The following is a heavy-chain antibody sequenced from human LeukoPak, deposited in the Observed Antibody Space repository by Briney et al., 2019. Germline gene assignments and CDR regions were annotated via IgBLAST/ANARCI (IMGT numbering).Heavy chain of an antibody. V-gene: IGHV3-43*02. J-gene: IGHJ4*02. CDR3: ATSLLWFDYFDY. CDR2: ISGDGGST. CDR1: GFTFDDYA. D-gene: IGHD3-10*01. Sequence: GGSLRLSCAAAGFTFDDYAMHWVRQAPGKGLEWVSLISGDGGSTYYADSVKGRFTISRDNSKNSLYLQMNSLRTEDTALYYCATSLLWFDYFDYWGQGTLATVSS.